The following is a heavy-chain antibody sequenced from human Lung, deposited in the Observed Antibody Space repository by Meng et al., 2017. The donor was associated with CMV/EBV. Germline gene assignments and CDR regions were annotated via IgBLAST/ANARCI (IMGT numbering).Heavy chain of an antibody. J-gene: IGHJ5*01. V-gene: IGHV3-30*02. D-gene: IGHD2-2*01. CDR2: IHHAGGYK. CDR3: AKVSAGNCATASCPPDS. CDR1: GFSFGIYG. Sequence: SCAASGFSFGIYGMDWVRQAPGKGLEWVAYIHHAGGYKQYADSVMGRFTISRDNSKNTLSLQMNSLRGEDTALYFCAKVSAGNCATASCPPDSWGQGTLVTV.